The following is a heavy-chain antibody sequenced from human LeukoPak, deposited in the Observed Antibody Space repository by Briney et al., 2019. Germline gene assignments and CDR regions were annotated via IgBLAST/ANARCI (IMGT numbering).Heavy chain of an antibody. J-gene: IGHJ6*03. D-gene: IGHD4-17*01. CDR2: ISSSSSTI. CDR1: GFTFSSYS. CDR3: ARESPHGDYVPSYYYYYMDV. V-gene: IGHV3-48*01. Sequence: GGSLRLSCAASGFTFSSYSMNWVRQAPGKGLEWVSYISSSSSTIYYADSVKGRFTFSRDNAKNSLYLQMNSLRAEDTAVYYCARESPHGDYVPSYYYYYMDVWGKGTTVTVSS.